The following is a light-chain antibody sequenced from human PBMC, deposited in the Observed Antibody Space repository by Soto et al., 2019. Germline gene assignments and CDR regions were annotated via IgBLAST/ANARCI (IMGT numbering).Light chain of an antibody. CDR2: EVS. V-gene: IGLV2-8*01. CDR3: SSYAASNHLCV. CDR1: SSDVGGYNY. J-gene: IGLJ2*01. Sequence: QSALTQPPSASGSPGQSVTISCIGTSSDVGGYNYVSWYQQHPGKAPKLMIYEVSKRPSGVPDRFSGSKSGNTASLTVSGLQAEDEADYYCSSYAASNHLCVFGGGTQLTVL.